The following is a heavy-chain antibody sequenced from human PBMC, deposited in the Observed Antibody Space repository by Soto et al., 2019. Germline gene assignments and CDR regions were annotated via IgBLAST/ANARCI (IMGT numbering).Heavy chain of an antibody. Sequence: GGSLRLSCAASGFTFSSYAMSWVRQAPGKGLEWVSAISGSGGSTYYADSVKGRFTISKDNSKNTLYLQMNSLRAEDTAVYYCAKDGEARAPVTAIPRFDYWGQGTLVTVSS. D-gene: IGHD2-21*02. CDR2: ISGSGGST. J-gene: IGHJ4*02. CDR3: AKDGEARAPVTAIPRFDY. CDR1: GFTFSSYA. V-gene: IGHV3-23*01.